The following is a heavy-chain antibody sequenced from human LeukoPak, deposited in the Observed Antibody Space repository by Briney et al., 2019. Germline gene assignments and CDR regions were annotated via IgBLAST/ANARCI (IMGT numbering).Heavy chain of an antibody. CDR2: IYYSGRT. V-gene: IGHV4-59*01. J-gene: IGHJ6*03. CDR3: ARVSRVATGDRVYYYYYMDV. CDR1: GGSISSYY. D-gene: IGHD7-27*01. Sequence: SETLSLTCTVSGGSISSYYWSWIRQPPGKGLEWIGYIYYSGRTNYNPSLKSRVTISVDTSKNQFSLKLSSVTAADTAVYYCARVSRVATGDRVYYYYYMDVWGKGTTVTVSS.